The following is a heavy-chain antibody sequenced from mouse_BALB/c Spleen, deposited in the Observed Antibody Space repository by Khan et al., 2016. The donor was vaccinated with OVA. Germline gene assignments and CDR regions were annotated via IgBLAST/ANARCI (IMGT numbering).Heavy chain of an antibody. V-gene: IGHV9-3-1*01. Sequence: QIQLVQSGPELKKPGATVKISCKASGYTFTNFGMNWVKQAPGEGLEWMGWINTYTGEPTYAHDFKGRFAFSLETSSSTAYLQINNLTNEDTATYFCARPPYYAYTIAYWGQGTSLTVSS. CDR2: INTYTGEP. D-gene: IGHD2-10*01. CDR3: ARPPYYAYTIAY. J-gene: IGHJ4*01. CDR1: GYTFTNFG.